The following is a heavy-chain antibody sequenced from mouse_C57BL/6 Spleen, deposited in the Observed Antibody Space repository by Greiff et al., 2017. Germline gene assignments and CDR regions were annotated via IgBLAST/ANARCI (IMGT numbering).Heavy chain of an antibody. Sequence: EVKLMESGGGLVQPGGSLKLSCAASGFTFSDYGMAWVRQAPRKGPEWVAFISNLAYSIYYADTVTGRFTISRENAKNTLYLEMSSLRSEDTAMYYCARITVVAHWYFDVWGTGTTVTVSS. D-gene: IGHD1-1*01. CDR1: GFTFSDYG. V-gene: IGHV5-15*01. J-gene: IGHJ1*03. CDR2: ISNLAYSI. CDR3: ARITVVAHWYFDV.